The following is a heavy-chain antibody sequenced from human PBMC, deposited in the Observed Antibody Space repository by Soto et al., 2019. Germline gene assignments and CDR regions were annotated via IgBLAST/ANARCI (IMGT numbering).Heavy chain of an antibody. Sequence: VRSLRLSCAASEFTCSSYAMHWVRQAPGKGLEWVGFIWYDGSNTFYAESVKGRFTISRDNSKNTVYLQINALRAEDTAVYYCARDFSMVIVAPGYWGQGTLVTVSS. CDR3: ARDFSMVIVAPGY. V-gene: IGHV3-33*01. J-gene: IGHJ4*02. CDR2: IWYDGSNT. CDR1: EFTCSSYA. D-gene: IGHD5-12*01.